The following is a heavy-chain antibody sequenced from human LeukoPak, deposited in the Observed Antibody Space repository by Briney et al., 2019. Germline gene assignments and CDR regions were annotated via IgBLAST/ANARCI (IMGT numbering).Heavy chain of an antibody. Sequence: SETLSLTCAVYGGSFSVYYWSWIRQPPGKGLEWIGEINHSGSTNYNPSLKSRVTISVDTSKNQFSLKLSSVTAADTAVYYCARGLRMRSYYNYWGQGTLVTVSS. CDR2: INHSGST. J-gene: IGHJ4*02. D-gene: IGHD1-26*01. CDR1: GGSFSVYY. CDR3: ARGLRMRSYYNY. V-gene: IGHV4-34*01.